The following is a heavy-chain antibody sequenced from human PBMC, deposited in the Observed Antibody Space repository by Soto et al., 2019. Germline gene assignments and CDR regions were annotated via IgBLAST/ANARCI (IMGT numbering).Heavy chain of an antibody. CDR3: ARDDRYYEFWSGYPSQRGGMDV. CDR2: ISYDGSNK. D-gene: IGHD3-3*01. V-gene: IGHV3-30-3*01. CDR1: GFTFSSYA. J-gene: IGHJ6*02. Sequence: QVQLVESGGGVVQPGRSLRLSCAASGFTFSSYAMHWVRQAPGKGLEWVAVISYDGSNKYYADSVKGRFTISRDNSKNTLYLQMNSLRAEDMAVYYSARDDRYYEFWSGYPSQRGGMDVWGQGTTVTVSS.